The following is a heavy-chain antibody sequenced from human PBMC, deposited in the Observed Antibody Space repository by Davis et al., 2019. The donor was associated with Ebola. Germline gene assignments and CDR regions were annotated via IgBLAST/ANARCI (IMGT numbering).Heavy chain of an antibody. CDR3: ARFGRGYSGYDGSDY. Sequence: GESLKISCKGSGYSFTSYLIGWVRQMPGKGLEWMGIIYPGDSDTRYSPSFQGQVTISADKSISTAYLQWSSLKASDTAMYYCARFGRGYSGYDGSDYWGQGTLVTVSS. D-gene: IGHD5-12*01. CDR2: IYPGDSDT. V-gene: IGHV5-51*01. CDR1: GYSFTSYL. J-gene: IGHJ4*02.